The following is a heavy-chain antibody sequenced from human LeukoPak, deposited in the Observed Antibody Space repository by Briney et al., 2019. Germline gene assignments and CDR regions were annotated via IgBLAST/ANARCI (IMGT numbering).Heavy chain of an antibody. J-gene: IGHJ4*02. D-gene: IGHD6-19*01. V-gene: IGHV3-23*01. CDR2: INHHGHT. CDR1: GFTFNHYA. CDR3: ARNPGRQDSRGWYVLDY. Sequence: PGVSLRLSCAASGFTFNHYAMSWVRQAPGKGLEWVSGINHHGHTFYADSVKGRFTISRDNSKNTVFLQMNSLRADDTAEYFCARNPGRQDSRGWYVLDYLGRGTLVTGPS.